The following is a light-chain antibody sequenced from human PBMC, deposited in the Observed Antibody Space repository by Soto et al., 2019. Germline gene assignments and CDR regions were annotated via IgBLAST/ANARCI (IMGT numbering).Light chain of an antibody. CDR3: CSYASCYSV. CDR2: DVS. V-gene: IGLV2-11*01. CDR1: SSGVGGYNY. J-gene: IGLJ2*01. Sequence: QSAVTQPRSVSGSPGQSVTVSCTGTSSGVGGYNYVSWYQQHPGKAPKIMIYDVSKRPSGVPDRFSGSKSGNTASLTISGLQAEDEADYYCCSYASCYSVFGGGTKLTVL.